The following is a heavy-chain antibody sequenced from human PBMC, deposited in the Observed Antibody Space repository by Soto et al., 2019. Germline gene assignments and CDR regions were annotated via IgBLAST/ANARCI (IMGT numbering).Heavy chain of an antibody. CDR3: ARVRVYYDYIWGSYRHRYYFDY. V-gene: IGHV1-8*01. J-gene: IGHJ4*02. D-gene: IGHD3-16*02. Sequence: GASVKVSCKASGYTFTSYDINWVRQATGQGLEWMGWMNPNSGNTGYAQKFQGRVTMTRNTSISTAYMELSSLRSEDTAVYYCARVRVYYDYIWGSYRHRYYFDYWGQGTLVTVSS. CDR1: GYTFTSYD. CDR2: MNPNSGNT.